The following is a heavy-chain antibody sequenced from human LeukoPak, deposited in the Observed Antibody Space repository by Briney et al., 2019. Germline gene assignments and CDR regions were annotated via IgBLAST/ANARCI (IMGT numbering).Heavy chain of an antibody. CDR3: AKEANLYYYDSSGYLGY. V-gene: IGHV4-59*01. Sequence: SETLSLTCTVSGDSISSFYWSWIRQPPGKGLEWIGYIYYSGSTNYNPSLKSRVTISVDTSQNQFSLRLRPVTAADTAVYYCAKEANLYYYDSSGYLGYWGQGTLVTVSS. CDR1: GDSISSFY. J-gene: IGHJ4*02. CDR2: IYYSGST. D-gene: IGHD3-22*01.